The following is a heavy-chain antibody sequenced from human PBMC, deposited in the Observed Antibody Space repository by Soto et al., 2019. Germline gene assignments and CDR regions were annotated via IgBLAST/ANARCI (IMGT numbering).Heavy chain of an antibody. CDR2: IVVVSDNT. CDR3: VRVVAIPGYPDN. D-gene: IGHD5-12*01. J-gene: IGHJ4*02. Sequence: ASVKVSCKPSGFTFTSSAIQWVRQARGQRLEWIGGIVVVSDNTTYAQKFQDRVTITADESTSTVYMELSSLRSDDTAVYYCVRVVAIPGYPDNWGQGTPVTVSS. CDR1: GFTFTSSA. V-gene: IGHV1-58*02.